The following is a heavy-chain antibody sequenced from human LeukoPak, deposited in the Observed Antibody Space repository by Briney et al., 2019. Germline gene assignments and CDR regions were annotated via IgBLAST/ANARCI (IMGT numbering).Heavy chain of an antibody. D-gene: IGHD2-15*01. CDR3: ARGADGVSSNSRGWFDP. Sequence: GGSLRLSCTAPGFTFSSYSMNWVRQAPGKGLEWVSSISTSGSYIYYADSVKGRFTISRDNARNSLYLQMNTLRAEDTAVYSCARGADGVSSNSRGWFDPWGQGTLVTVSS. J-gene: IGHJ5*02. CDR2: ISTSGSYI. V-gene: IGHV3-21*01. CDR1: GFTFSSYS.